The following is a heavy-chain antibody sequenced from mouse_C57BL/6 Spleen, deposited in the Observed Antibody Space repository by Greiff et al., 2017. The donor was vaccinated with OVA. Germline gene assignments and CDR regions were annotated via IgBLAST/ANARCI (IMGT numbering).Heavy chain of an antibody. D-gene: IGHD2-3*01. CDR3: TRSGDGYYVAWFAY. CDR2: IDPETGGT. CDR1: GYTFTDYE. Sequence: QVQLKESGAELVRPGASVTLSCKASGYTFTDYEMHWVKQTPVHGLAWIGAIDPETGGTAYNQKFKGKAILTADKSSSTAYMELRSLTSEDSAVYYCTRSGDGYYVAWFAYWGQGTLVTVSA. V-gene: IGHV1-15*01. J-gene: IGHJ3*01.